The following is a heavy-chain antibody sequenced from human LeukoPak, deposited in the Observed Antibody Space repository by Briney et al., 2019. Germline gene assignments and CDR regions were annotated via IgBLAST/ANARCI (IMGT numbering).Heavy chain of an antibody. CDR2: MSPNNGNT. D-gene: IGHD7-27*01. CDR1: GYTFTNYD. CDR3: ASNPPRTGDFNY. V-gene: IGHV1-8*01. J-gene: IGHJ4*02. Sequence: ASVKVSCKTSGYTFTNYDINWVRLATGQGLEWMGWMSPNNGNTGYAQKFQGRVTMTRDTSINTAYMELSSLRSEDTAVYYCASNPPRTGDFNYWGQGALVTVSS.